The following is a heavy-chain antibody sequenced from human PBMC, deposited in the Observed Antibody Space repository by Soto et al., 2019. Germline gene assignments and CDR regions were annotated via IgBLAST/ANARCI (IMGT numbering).Heavy chain of an antibody. Sequence: ASVKVSYKASGYTFTTYGISWVRQAPGQGLEWMGWISPYNGNTNYAQKLQGRVTMTTDTSTSTAYMELRSLRSDDTAIYYCARVLYYDSSGFDYWGQGTLVTVSS. CDR3: ARVLYYDSSGFDY. J-gene: IGHJ4*02. CDR1: GYTFTTYG. CDR2: ISPYNGNT. V-gene: IGHV1-18*04. D-gene: IGHD3-22*01.